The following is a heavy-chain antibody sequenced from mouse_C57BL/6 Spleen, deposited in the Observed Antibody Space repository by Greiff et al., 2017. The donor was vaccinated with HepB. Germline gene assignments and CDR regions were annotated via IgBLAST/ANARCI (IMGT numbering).Heavy chain of an antibody. CDR2: INYDGSST. Sequence: DVHLVESEGGLVQPGSSMKLSCTASGFTFSDYYMAWVRQVPEKGLEWVANINYDGSSTYYLDSLKSRFIISRDNAKNILYLQMSSLKSEDTATYYCAREGNEGYFDVWGTGTTVTVSA. CDR1: GFTFSDYY. J-gene: IGHJ1*02. CDR3: AREGNEGYFDV. V-gene: IGHV5-16*01.